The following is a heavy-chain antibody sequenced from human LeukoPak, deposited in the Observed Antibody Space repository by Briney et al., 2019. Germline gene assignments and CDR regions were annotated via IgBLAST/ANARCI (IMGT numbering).Heavy chain of an antibody. D-gene: IGHD2-15*01. CDR1: GGSISSSSYF. CDR2: ISYSGST. Sequence: SETLSLTCTLSGGSISSSSYFWGWIRQPPGKGLEWIVSISYSGSTYYHTPRKSRFTISVTTSKTQFSPKLTAGAATTTAAYYCAKSVNIVVEYYFVYWGQGTLVTVSS. CDR3: AKSVNIVVEYYFVY. V-gene: IGHV4-39*01. J-gene: IGHJ4*02.